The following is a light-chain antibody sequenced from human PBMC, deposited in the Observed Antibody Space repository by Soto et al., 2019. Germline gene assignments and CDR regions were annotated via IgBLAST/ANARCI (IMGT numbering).Light chain of an antibody. CDR2: AAS. J-gene: IGKJ1*01. CDR3: QQCYSNPPT. CDR1: QSISSY. V-gene: IGKV1-39*01. Sequence: RSSLSSSVGDKFTIPFRASQSISSYFNWYQQKPGKAPKLLIYAASSLQSGVPSRFSGSGSGTEFTLTISSLQPEDFATYYCQQCYSNPPTFGQGTKVDIK.